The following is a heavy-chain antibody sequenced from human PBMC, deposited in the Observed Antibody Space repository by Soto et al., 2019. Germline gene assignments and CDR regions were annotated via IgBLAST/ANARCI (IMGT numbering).Heavy chain of an antibody. D-gene: IGHD5-18*01. V-gene: IGHV1-69*01. CDR2: IIPIFGTA. J-gene: IGHJ6*02. Sequence: QVQLVQSGAEVKKPGSSVKVSCKASGGTFSSYAISWVRQAPGQGLEWMGGIIPIFGTANYAQKFQGRVTINADESTSAAYMARSSLRAEDTAVYYGAGDLLDAGTDYSYYCMDLWGQGTTVTVSS. CDR3: AGDLLDAGTDYSYYCMDL. CDR1: GGTFSSYA.